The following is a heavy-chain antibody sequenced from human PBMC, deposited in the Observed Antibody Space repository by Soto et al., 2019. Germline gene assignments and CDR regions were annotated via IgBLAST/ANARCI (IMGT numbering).Heavy chain of an antibody. Sequence: ASVKVSCKASGGTFSSYTISWVRQAPGQGLEWMGRIIPILGIANYAQKFQGRVTITADKSTSTAYMELSSLRSEDTAVYYCARDILEAAAGIRDDYWGQGTLVTVSS. J-gene: IGHJ4*02. V-gene: IGHV1-69*04. D-gene: IGHD6-13*01. CDR1: GGTFSSYT. CDR2: IIPILGIA. CDR3: ARDILEAAAGIRDDY.